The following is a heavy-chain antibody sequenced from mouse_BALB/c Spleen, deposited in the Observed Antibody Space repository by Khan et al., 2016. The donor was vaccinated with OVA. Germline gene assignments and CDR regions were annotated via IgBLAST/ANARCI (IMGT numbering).Heavy chain of an antibody. CDR1: GYTFTSYV. J-gene: IGHJ3*01. D-gene: IGHD1-1*01. CDR2: IYPFNDDT. Sequence: VQLKESGPELVKPGASVKMSCKASGYTFTSYVMHWVKQKPGLGLEWIGYIYPFNDDTKYNEKFKGKATLTSDKSSSTAYMELSGLTSEDSAVYYGAPVGTYYESFAYWGQGTLVTVSA. CDR3: APVGTYYESFAY. V-gene: IGHV1S136*01.